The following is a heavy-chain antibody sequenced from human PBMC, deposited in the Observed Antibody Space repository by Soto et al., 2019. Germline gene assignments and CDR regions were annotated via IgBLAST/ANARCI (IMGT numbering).Heavy chain of an antibody. V-gene: IGHV4-34*01. CDR1: GGSFSGYY. J-gene: IGHJ3*02. D-gene: IGHD2-2*01. Sequence: QVQLQQWGAGLLKPSETLSLTCAVYGGSFSGYYWSWIRQPPGKGLEWIGEINHSGSTNYNPSLKSRVTISVDTSKNQFSLKLSSVTAADTAVYYCARGAPEYCSSTSCYARDIWGQGTMVTVSS. CDR3: ARGAPEYCSSTSCYARDI. CDR2: INHSGST.